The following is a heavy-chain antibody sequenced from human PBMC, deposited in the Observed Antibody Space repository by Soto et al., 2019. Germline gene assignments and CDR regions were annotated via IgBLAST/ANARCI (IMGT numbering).Heavy chain of an antibody. CDR1: GGSFSGYY. V-gene: IGHV4-34*01. D-gene: IGHD3-10*01. J-gene: IGHJ4*02. CDR2: INHSGST. Sequence: SETLSLTCAVYGGSFSGYYWSWIRQPPGKGLGWIGEINHSGSTNYNPSLKSRVTISVDTSKNQFSLKLSSVTAADTAVYYCARDRNYYGSGSYYNVRYFDYWGQGTLVTVSS. CDR3: ARDRNYYGSGSYYNVRYFDY.